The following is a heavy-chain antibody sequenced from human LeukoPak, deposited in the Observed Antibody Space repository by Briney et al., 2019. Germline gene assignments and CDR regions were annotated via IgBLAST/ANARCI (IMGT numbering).Heavy chain of an antibody. Sequence: GGSLRLSCAASGFTFSSYWMHWVRQAPGKGLVWFSCVNSDGSSTTYADSVKGRFTITRDNAKNTLYLQMNSLRAEDTAVYYCARGSTQYSSGWYGLDYWGQGTLVTVSS. J-gene: IGHJ4*02. D-gene: IGHD6-19*01. CDR2: VNSDGSST. V-gene: IGHV3-74*01. CDR1: GFTFSSYW. CDR3: ARGSTQYSSGWYGLDY.